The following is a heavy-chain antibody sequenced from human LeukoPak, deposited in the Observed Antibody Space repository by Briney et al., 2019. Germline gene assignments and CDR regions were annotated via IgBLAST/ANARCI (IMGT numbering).Heavy chain of an antibody. D-gene: IGHD6-13*01. CDR2: IYYSGST. CDR3: ARDISSSWYVEYVRGSGWFDP. J-gene: IGHJ5*02. CDR1: GGSISSYY. Sequence: SETLSLTCTVSGGSISSYYWGWIRQPPGKGLEWIGYIYYSGSTNYNPSLRSRVTISVDTSKNQFSLKLSSVTAADTAVYYCARDISSSWYVEYVRGSGWFDPWGQGTLVTVSS. V-gene: IGHV4-59*01.